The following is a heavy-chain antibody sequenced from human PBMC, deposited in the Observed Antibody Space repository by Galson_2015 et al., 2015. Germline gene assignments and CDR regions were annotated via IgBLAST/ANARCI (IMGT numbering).Heavy chain of an antibody. J-gene: IGHJ6*03. CDR2: IWYDGSNK. CDR3: ARDRVGLERRVYYYMDV. D-gene: IGHD1-1*01. Sequence: SLRLSCAASGFTFSSYGMHWVRQAPGKGLEWVAVIWYDGSNKYYADSVKGRFTISRDNSKNTLYLQMNSLRAEDTAVYYCARDRVGLERRVYYYMDVWGKGTTVTVSS. CDR1: GFTFSSYG. V-gene: IGHV3-33*01.